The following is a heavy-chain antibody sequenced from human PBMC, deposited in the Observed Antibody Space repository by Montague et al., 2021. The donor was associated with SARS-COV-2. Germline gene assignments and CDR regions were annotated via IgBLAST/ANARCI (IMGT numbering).Heavy chain of an antibody. CDR3: ARGGWGAPGTGRLFDY. CDR1: GDCVSSNSAA. D-gene: IGHD3-10*01. CDR2: TYYRSKWYN. V-gene: IGHV6-1*01. Sequence: CAISGDCVSSNSAAWNWIRRSPSRGLEWLGRTYYRSKWYNDYAVSVKSRITINPDTSKNQFSLQLNSVTPEDTAVYYCARGGWGAPGTGRLFDYWGQGTLVTVFS. J-gene: IGHJ4*02.